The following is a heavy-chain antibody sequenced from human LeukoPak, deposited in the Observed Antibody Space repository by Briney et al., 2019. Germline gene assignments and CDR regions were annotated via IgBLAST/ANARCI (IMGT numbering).Heavy chain of an antibody. CDR1: GYTFTGYY. CDR2: ISAYNGNT. Sequence: GASVKVSCKASGYTFTGYYMHWVRQAPGQGLEWMGWISAYNGNTNYAQKLQGRVTMTTDTSTSTAYMELRSLRSDDTAVYYCARLQLWPTKTCDYWGQGTLVTVSS. V-gene: IGHV1-18*04. D-gene: IGHD5-18*01. J-gene: IGHJ4*02. CDR3: ARLQLWPTKTCDY.